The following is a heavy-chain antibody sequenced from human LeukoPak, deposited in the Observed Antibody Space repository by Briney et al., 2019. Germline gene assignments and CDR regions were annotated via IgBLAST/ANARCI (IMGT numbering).Heavy chain of an antibody. CDR1: GYTFTSYA. J-gene: IGHJ4*02. CDR2: INAGNGNT. V-gene: IGHV1-3*01. D-gene: IGHD3-10*01. Sequence: ASVKVSCKASGYTFTSYAMHWVRQAPGQRLEWMGWINAGNGNTKYSQKFQGRVTITRDTSASTAYMELSSLRSEDTAVYYCARDRGEWIGYYFDYWGQGILVTVSS. CDR3: ARDRGEWIGYYFDY.